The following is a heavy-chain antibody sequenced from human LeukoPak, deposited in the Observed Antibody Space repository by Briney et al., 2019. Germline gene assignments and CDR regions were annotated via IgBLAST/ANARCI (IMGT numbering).Heavy chain of an antibody. CDR2: IRYDGSNK. V-gene: IGHV3-30*02. CDR3: AKDSSTVAGTGLDY. J-gene: IGHJ4*02. CDR1: EFTFSNYG. Sequence: GGSLRLSCAASEFTFSNYGMHWVRQAPGKGLEWVTFIRYDGSNKYYADSVKGRFTISRGNSKNTLYLQMNSLRAEDTAVYYCAKDSSTVAGTGLDYWGQGTLVTVSS. D-gene: IGHD6-19*01.